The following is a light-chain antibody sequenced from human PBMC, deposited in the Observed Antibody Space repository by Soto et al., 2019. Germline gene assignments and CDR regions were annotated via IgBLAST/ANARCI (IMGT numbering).Light chain of an antibody. V-gene: IGLV3-1*01. J-gene: IGLJ1*01. CDR2: HDD. CDR3: QAWDINPYV. CDR1: KLGDKY. Sequence: SYELTQPPSVSVSPGQTVNITCSGDKLGDKYACWYQQRPGQSPVLVIYHDDKRPLGIPERFSGSNSGNTATLIISGTQAMDEADYYCQAWDINPYVFGPGTKVTVL.